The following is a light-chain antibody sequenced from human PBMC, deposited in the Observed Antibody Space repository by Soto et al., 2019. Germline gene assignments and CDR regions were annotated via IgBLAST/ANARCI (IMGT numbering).Light chain of an antibody. Sequence: DIVLTQSPGTLSLSPGERATLSCRASQSVGTYLAWYRQKPGQAPRLLIYTTSNRATDIPDRFSGSGSGTDFTLTIRRLEPEDFAVYYCQHYRSSPWTFGQGTKVEIK. V-gene: IGKV3-20*01. CDR3: QHYRSSPWT. CDR2: TTS. J-gene: IGKJ1*01. CDR1: QSVGTY.